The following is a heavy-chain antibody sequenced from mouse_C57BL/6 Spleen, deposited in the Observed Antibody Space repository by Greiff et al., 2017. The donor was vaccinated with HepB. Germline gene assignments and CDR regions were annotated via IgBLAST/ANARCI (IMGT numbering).Heavy chain of an antibody. J-gene: IGHJ1*03. CDR1: GYSITSGYY. CDR3: ARRDSNYLYWYFDV. D-gene: IGHD2-5*01. Sequence: EVKLVESGPGLVKPSQSLSLTCSVTGYSITSGYYWNWIRQFPGNKLEWMGYISYDGSNNYNPSLKNRISITRDTSKNQFFLKLNSVTTEDTATYYCARRDSNYLYWYFDVWGTGTTVTVSS. CDR2: ISYDGSN. V-gene: IGHV3-6*01.